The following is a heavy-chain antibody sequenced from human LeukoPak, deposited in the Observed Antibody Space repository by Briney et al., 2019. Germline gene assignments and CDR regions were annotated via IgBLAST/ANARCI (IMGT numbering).Heavy chain of an antibody. Sequence: ASVKVSCKASGYTFTSYGISWVRQAPGQGLEWMGWISAYNGNTNYAQKLQGRVTMTTDTSTSTAYMELRSLRSDDTAVYYCARDPRLDYYDSRMNRFDPWGQGTLVTVSS. CDR3: ARDPRLDYYDSRMNRFDP. CDR2: ISAYNGNT. CDR1: GYTFTSYG. V-gene: IGHV1-18*01. D-gene: IGHD3-22*01. J-gene: IGHJ5*02.